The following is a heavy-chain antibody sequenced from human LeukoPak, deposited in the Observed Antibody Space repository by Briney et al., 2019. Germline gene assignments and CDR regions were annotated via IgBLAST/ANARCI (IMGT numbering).Heavy chain of an antibody. CDR3: ARKLYSDNSHDAFDI. D-gene: IGHD1-26*01. Sequence: GGSLRLSCTASGFTFSSYSMNWVRQAPGKGLEWVSSISSSSSYIYYADSVKGRFTISRDNAKNSLYLQMNSLRAEDTAVYYCARKLYSDNSHDAFDIWGQGTMVIVSS. CDR1: GFTFSSYS. CDR2: ISSSSSYI. V-gene: IGHV3-21*01. J-gene: IGHJ3*02.